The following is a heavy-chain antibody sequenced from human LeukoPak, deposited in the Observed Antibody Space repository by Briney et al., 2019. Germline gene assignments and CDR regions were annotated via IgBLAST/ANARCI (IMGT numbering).Heavy chain of an antibody. V-gene: IGHV3-21*04. CDR1: GFTFSSYS. D-gene: IGHD3-3*01. CDR3: ARGARITIFGVAPHFDY. Sequence: GGSLRLSCAASGFTFSSYSMNWVRQAPGKGLEWVSAISSSSSYIYYADSVKGRFTISRDNAKNSLYLQMNSLRAEDTAVYYCARGARITIFGVAPHFDYWGQGTLVTVSS. J-gene: IGHJ4*02. CDR2: ISSSSSYI.